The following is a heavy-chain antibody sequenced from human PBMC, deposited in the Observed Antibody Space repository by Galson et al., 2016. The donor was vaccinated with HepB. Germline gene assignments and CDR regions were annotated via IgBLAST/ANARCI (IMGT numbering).Heavy chain of an antibody. Sequence: PALVKPTQTLTLTCTFSGFSLTTGGVGVGWIRQPPGKALEWLALIYWDADKVYRRSLKNRLTISKDSSKNQVVLTVTNMDLVDTGTYYCARTETAAVARFRHWGQGTLVAVSS. CDR1: GFSLTTGGVG. CDR2: IYWDADK. J-gene: IGHJ1*01. V-gene: IGHV2-5*02. CDR3: ARTETAAVARFRH. D-gene: IGHD6-13*01.